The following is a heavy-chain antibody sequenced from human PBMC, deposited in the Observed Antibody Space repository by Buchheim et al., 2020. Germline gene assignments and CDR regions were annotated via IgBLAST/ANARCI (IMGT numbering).Heavy chain of an antibody. CDR1: GGSFSGYY. V-gene: IGHV4-34*01. J-gene: IGHJ5*02. CDR2: INHSGST. D-gene: IGHD3-3*01. CDR3: ARGREWTIFGVVITYNWFDP. Sequence: QVQLQQWGAGLLKPSETLSLTCAVYGGSFSGYYWSWIRQPPGKGLEWIGEINHSGSTNYNPSLKSRVTISVDTSKNQFSLKLSSVTAADTAVYYCARGREWTIFGVVITYNWFDPWGQGTL.